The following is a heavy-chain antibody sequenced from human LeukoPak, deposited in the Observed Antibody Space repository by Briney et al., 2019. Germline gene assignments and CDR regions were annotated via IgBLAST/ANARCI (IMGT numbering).Heavy chain of an antibody. Sequence: PGGSLRLSCAASGFTFSSYPMNWVRQAPGKGLEWISNIRTTAEGARYAYYADSVKGRVTISRDDGKNTLYLHMNRLRDDDTAVYYCATDQRYAFDYWGQGILVTVAS. V-gene: IGHV3-48*02. CDR1: GFTFSSYP. J-gene: IGHJ4*02. CDR2: IRTTAEGARYA. CDR3: ATDQRYAFDY. D-gene: IGHD3-9*01.